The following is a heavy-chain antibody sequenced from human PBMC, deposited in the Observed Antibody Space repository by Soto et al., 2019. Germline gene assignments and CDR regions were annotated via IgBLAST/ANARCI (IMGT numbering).Heavy chain of an antibody. V-gene: IGHV4-31*03. CDR3: ARGGSGDIVVVAAIDY. J-gene: IGHJ4*02. CDR2: IFYSGST. D-gene: IGHD2-15*01. Sequence: QVQLQESGPGLVKPSQTLSLTCTVSGGSISSGNYYWSWIRQHPGKGLEWIGYIFYSGSTYYNPSLKSRVTTSVDTSKNPFSLKLSYVTAADTAVYYCARGGSGDIVVVAAIDYWGQGTLVTVSS. CDR1: GGSISSGNYY.